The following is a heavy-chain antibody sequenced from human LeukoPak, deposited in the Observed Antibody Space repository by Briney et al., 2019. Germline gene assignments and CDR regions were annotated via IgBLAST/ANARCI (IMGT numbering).Heavy chain of an antibody. V-gene: IGHV3-23*01. D-gene: IGHD3-10*01. CDR1: GFAFSSYA. J-gene: IGHJ1*01. CDR2: ISGSGAYT. Sequence: GGSLRLSCAASGFAFSSYAMSWVRQAPGKGLEWVSTISGSGAYTYYADSVKGRFTISRDNSKNTLYLQMNSLRAEDTAVYYCAKYFASGSYYKLPHWGQAPWSQSPQ. CDR3: AKYFASGSYYKLPH.